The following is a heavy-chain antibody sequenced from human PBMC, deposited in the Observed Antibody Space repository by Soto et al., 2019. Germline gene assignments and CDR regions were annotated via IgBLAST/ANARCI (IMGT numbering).Heavy chain of an antibody. CDR3: TTDDGWDFGI. V-gene: IGHV3-15*01. D-gene: IGHD6-19*01. CDR1: GFTLTNAR. J-gene: IGHJ3*02. Sequence: EVQLVASGGGLVKPGESLRLSCAASGFTLTNARMTWVRQAPGKGLEWVGRIQSEIDGGTADYPAAVKGRFTISRDDAKTTLHLQLNSLKTEDTAVYYCTTDDGWDFGIWGQGTMVTVFS. CDR2: IQSEIDGGTA.